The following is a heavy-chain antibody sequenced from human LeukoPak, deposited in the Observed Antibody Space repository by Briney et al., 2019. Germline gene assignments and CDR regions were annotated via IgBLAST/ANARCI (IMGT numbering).Heavy chain of an antibody. CDR1: GFTFSSYE. V-gene: IGHV3-48*03. D-gene: IGHD3-9*01. CDR3: AREAPRIYDILTGYEPVRNKEFDY. CDR2: ISSSGSTI. Sequence: TGGSLRLSCAASGFTFSSYEMNWVRQAPGKGLEWVSYISSSGSTIYYADSVKGRFTISRDNAKNSLYLQMNSLRAEDTAVYYCAREAPRIYDILTGYEPVRNKEFDYWGQGTLVTVSS. J-gene: IGHJ4*02.